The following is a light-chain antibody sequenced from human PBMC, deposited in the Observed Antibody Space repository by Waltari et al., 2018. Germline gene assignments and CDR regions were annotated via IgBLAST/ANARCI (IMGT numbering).Light chain of an antibody. CDR3: QQFESAPRT. Sequence: EIVLTQSPDILSLSPGDTATLSCRASQSLTVNYLAWYQQKPSQAPRLLIYAASSRATGVPYSFSGSGFGAHFTLAISRLEPEDFAVYYCQQFESAPRTFGQGTKVEIK. CDR1: QSLTVNY. J-gene: IGKJ1*01. CDR2: AAS. V-gene: IGKV3-20*01.